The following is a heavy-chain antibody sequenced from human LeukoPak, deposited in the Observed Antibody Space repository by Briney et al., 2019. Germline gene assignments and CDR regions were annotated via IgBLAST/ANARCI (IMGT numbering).Heavy chain of an antibody. D-gene: IGHD1-26*01. CDR1: GFTFSSYG. CDR3: AKSVGATKYYYYGMDV. J-gene: IGHJ6*02. CDR2: ISYDGSNK. Sequence: GGSLRLFCAASGFTFSSYGMHWVRQAPGKGLEWVAVISYDGSNKYYADSVKGRFTISRDNSKNTLYLQMNSLRAEDTAVYYCAKSVGATKYYYYGMDVWGQGTTVTVSS. V-gene: IGHV3-30*18.